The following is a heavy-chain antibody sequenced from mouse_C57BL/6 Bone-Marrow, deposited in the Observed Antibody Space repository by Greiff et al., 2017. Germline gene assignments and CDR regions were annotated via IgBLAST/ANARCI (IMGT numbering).Heavy chain of an antibody. Sequence: QVQLQQSGAELVKPGASVKLSCKASGYTFTSYWMHWVKQRPGQGLEWIGMIHPNSGSTNYNEKFKSKATLTVDKSSSTAYMQLSSLTSEDSAVYYCARGGTVVYYYAMDYWGQGTSVTGSP. D-gene: IGHD1-1*01. CDR2: IHPNSGST. CDR3: ARGGTVVYYYAMDY. J-gene: IGHJ4*01. V-gene: IGHV1-64*01. CDR1: GYTFTSYW.